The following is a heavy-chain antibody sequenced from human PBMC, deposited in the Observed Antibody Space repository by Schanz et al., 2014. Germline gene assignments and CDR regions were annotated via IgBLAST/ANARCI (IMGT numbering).Heavy chain of an antibody. CDR2: IIPILAIA. D-gene: IGHD5-12*01. CDR1: GGTFSSYA. J-gene: IGHJ3*02. Sequence: QVQLVQSGAEVKKPGSSVKVSCKASGGTFSSYAINWVRQAPGQGLEWMGRIIPILAIAYYAQKFQGRVTMTTDTSTSTAYMELSSLRSDDTAVYYCARGGGPEDVFDIWGQGTILTVSS. CDR3: ARGGGPEDVFDI. V-gene: IGHV1-69*04.